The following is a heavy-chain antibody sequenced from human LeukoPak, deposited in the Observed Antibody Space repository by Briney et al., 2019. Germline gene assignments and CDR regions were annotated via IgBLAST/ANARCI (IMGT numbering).Heavy chain of an antibody. V-gene: IGHV3-30-3*01. CDR2: ISYDGSNK. CDR1: GFTFSSYA. D-gene: IGHD4-23*01. Sequence: GGSLRLSCAASGFTFSSYAMHWVRQAPGKGLEWVAVISYDGSNKYYADSVKGRFTISRDNSKNTLYLQMNSLRAEDTAVYYCARGEGYGGIYGMDVWGQGTTVTVSS. J-gene: IGHJ6*02. CDR3: ARGEGYGGIYGMDV.